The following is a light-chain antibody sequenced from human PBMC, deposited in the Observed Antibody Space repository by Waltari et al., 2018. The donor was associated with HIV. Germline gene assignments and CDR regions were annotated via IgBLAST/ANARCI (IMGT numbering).Light chain of an antibody. CDR3: QQYGTSPPT. Sequence: EFVLTQSPGTLSLSPGTNATIPCTASQSVSSNYLAWYQQKPGQPPRLVIYGASSRATGIPARFSGSGSGTDFTLTISRLEPEDFAVYYCQQYGTSPPTFGQGTKVEVK. CDR1: QSVSSNY. J-gene: IGKJ1*01. V-gene: IGKV3-20*01. CDR2: GAS.